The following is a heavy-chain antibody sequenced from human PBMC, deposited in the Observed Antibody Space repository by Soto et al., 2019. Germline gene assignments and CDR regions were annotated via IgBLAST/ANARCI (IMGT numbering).Heavy chain of an antibody. J-gene: IGHJ4*02. CDR1: GYTFPSHG. V-gene: IGHV1-3*04. CDR2: INTANGNT. D-gene: IGHD2-21*02. Sequence: QVHLVQSGAEVKKPGASVKVSCQASGYTFPSHGIHWVRQAPGQSLEWMGWINTANGNTKYSQRFQGRVTITRDTSATTAYMELSSLTSDDTATYYCARSAVLTVRSSGDFWGQGALVTVSS. CDR3: ARSAVLTVRSSGDF.